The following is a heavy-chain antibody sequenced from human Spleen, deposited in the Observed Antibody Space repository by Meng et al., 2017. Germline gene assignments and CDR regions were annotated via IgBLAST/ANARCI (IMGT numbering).Heavy chain of an antibody. J-gene: IGHJ6*02. CDR2: ISSSGSTI. CDR1: GFTFSSYE. Sequence: GGSLSLSCAASGFTFSSYEMNWVRQAPGKGLEWVSYISSSGSTIYYADSVKGRFTISRDNAKNSLYLQMNSLRAEDTTVYYCARWETDYSIYYYYGMDVWGQGTTVTVSS. CDR3: ARWETDYSIYYYYGMDV. D-gene: IGHD4-11*01. V-gene: IGHV3-48*03.